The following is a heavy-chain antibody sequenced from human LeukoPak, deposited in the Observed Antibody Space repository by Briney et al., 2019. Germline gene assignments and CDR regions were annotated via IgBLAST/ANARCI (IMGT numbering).Heavy chain of an antibody. J-gene: IGHJ4*02. V-gene: IGHV4-34*01. CDR3: ARSYSSSWSLRYYFDY. CDR1: GGSFSGYY. CDR2: INHSGST. Sequence: PSETLSLTCAVYGGSFSGYYWSWIRQPPGKGLEWIGEINHSGSTNYNPSLKSRVTISVDTSKNQFSLKLSSVTAADTAVYYCARSYSSSWSLRYYFDYWGQGTLVTVSS. D-gene: IGHD6-13*01.